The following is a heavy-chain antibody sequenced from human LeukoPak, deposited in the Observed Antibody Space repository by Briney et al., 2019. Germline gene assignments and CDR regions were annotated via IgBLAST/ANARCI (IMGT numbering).Heavy chain of an antibody. Sequence: GGSLRLSCAASGFTFTYFWMTWVRQAPGKGLEWVANIKEDGTQKYYLDSVKGRFTISRDDARNSVYLQMNSLRAEDTAVYCCVRAGWEHDYWGQGALVPVSS. CDR1: GFTFTYFW. V-gene: IGHV3-7*01. CDR2: IKEDGTQK. J-gene: IGHJ4*02. D-gene: IGHD1-26*01. CDR3: VRAGWEHDY.